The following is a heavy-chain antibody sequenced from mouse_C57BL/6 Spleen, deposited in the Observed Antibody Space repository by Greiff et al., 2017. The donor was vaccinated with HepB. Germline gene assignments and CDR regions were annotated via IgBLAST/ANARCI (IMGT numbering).Heavy chain of an antibody. CDR1: GYTFTSYW. J-gene: IGHJ4*01. CDR3: ARSYYDYGYYAMDY. D-gene: IGHD2-4*01. Sequence: QVQLQQPGAELVRPGSSVKLSCKASGYTFTSYWMHWVKQRPIQGLEWIGNIDPSDSETHYNQKFKDKATLTVDKSSSTAYMQLSSLTSEDSAVYYGARSYYDYGYYAMDYWGQGTSVTVSA. V-gene: IGHV1-52*01. CDR2: IDPSDSET.